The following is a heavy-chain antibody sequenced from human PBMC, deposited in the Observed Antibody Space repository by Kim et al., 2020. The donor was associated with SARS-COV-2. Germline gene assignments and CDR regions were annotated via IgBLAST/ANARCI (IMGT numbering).Heavy chain of an antibody. J-gene: IGHJ4*02. D-gene: IGHD6-19*01. Sequence: SGKGRFTISRDNAKNSLYLQMNSLRAEDTAVYYCARVEQWLAPSLRYFDYWGQGTLVTVSS. CDR3: ARVEQWLAPSLRYFDY. V-gene: IGHV3-11*06.